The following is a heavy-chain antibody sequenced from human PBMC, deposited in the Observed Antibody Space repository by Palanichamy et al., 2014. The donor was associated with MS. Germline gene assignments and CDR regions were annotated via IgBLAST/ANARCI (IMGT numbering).Heavy chain of an antibody. CDR2: IGTSGGST. Sequence: EVQLLESGGGLVQPGGSLRLSCAASGFTFSNYAMSWVRQTPGKGLEWVSAIGTSGGSTYYADSVKGRFTISRDNSKNTLYLQMNSLRAGDTAVYYCAKRYYPYFDLWGQGTRVTVSS. V-gene: IGHV3-23*01. CDR3: AKRYYPYFDL. J-gene: IGHJ4*02. CDR1: GFTFSNYA. D-gene: IGHD3-22*01.